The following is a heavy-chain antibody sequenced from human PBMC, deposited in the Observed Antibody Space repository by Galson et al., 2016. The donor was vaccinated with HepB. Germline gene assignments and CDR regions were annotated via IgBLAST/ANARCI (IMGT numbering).Heavy chain of an antibody. V-gene: IGHV6-1*01. D-gene: IGHD2/OR15-2a*01. CDR2: TYYRSKWYN. CDR3: ARVRCSTFRCQNWFDP. CDR1: GDGVSSNSAA. Sequence: ISGDGVSSNSAAWTWIRQSPLRGLEWLGRTYYRSKWYNDYAVSVKSRISIHPDTSKNQFSLQLNSVTPEDTAVYYCARVRCSTFRCQNWFDPWGQGTLVTVSS. J-gene: IGHJ5*02.